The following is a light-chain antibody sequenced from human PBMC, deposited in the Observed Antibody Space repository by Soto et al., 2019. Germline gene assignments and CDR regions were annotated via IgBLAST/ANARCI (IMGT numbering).Light chain of an antibody. J-gene: IGKJ2*01. CDR1: QSVSSSY. CDR2: GAS. V-gene: IGKV3-20*01. Sequence: EIVLTQSPGTLSLSPGERATLSCRASQSVSSSYLAWYQQKPGQAPRLLIYGASSRATGIPDRFSGSGSGTDFTLTISRLEPEYFAVYYWQQYGSSPYTGGQGTKLEIK. CDR3: QQYGSSPYT.